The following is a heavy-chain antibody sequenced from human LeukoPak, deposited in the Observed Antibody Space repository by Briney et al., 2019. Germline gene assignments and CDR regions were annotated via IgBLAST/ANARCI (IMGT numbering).Heavy chain of an antibody. V-gene: IGHV1-18*01. D-gene: IGHD1-26*01. CDR3: ARWGGRLYPFDY. CDR2: ISTYNGHT. CDR1: GYTFTSYG. Sequence: ASLKVSCKASGYTFTSYGISWVRQAPGQGLEWMGWISTYNGHTNYARKVQGRVTMTTDTSTSTAYMELRSLRSDDTAVYYCARWGGRLYPFDYWGQGTLVTVSS. J-gene: IGHJ4*02.